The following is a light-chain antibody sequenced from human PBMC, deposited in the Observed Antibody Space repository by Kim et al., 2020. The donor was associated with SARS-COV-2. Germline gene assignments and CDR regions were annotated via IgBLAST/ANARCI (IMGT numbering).Light chain of an antibody. CDR2: LNSDGTH. J-gene: IGLJ2*01. V-gene: IGLV4-69*01. CDR3: QTWGAGIPVT. Sequence: QPVLTQSPSASASLGASVKLTCTLSSVYSTYVIVWHQQQPEKGPRYLMRLNSDGTHNKGDGIPDRFSGSRSGAETFLTISSLQSEDEADYYCQTWGAGIPVTIGGGTQLTVL. CDR1: SVYSTYV.